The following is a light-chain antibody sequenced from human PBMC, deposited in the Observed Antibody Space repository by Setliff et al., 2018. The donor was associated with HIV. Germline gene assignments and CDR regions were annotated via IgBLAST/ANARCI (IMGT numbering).Light chain of an antibody. V-gene: IGLV1-40*01. CDR3: QSYDSSLSGSGVV. J-gene: IGLJ2*01. CDR1: SSNIGAGYD. CDR2: GNT. Sequence: QSVLTQPSSVSGAPGQRVTVSCTGSSSNIGAGYDVHWYQQLPETAPKLLIYGNTNRPSGVPDRFSGSKSGTSASLAITGLQAEDEADYYCQSYDSSLSGSGVVFGGGTQLTVL.